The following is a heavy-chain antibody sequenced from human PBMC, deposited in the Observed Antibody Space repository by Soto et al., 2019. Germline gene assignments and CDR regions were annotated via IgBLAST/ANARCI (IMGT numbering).Heavy chain of an antibody. CDR2: INHSGST. D-gene: IGHD5-12*01. J-gene: IGHJ6*02. Sequence: PSETLSLTCAVYGGSFSGYYWSWIRQPPGKGLEWIGEINHSGSTNYNPSLKSRVTISVDTSKNQFSLQLNSVTPEDTAVYYCARDGSGYDSANYYYYGMDVWGQGT. V-gene: IGHV4-34*01. CDR3: ARDGSGYDSANYYYYGMDV. CDR1: GGSFSGYY.